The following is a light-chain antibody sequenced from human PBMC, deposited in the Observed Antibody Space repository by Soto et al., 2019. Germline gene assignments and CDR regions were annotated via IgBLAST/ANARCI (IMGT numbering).Light chain of an antibody. CDR2: EVS. CDR1: SSDFGGYNY. Sequence: QSALTQPASVSGSPGQSITLSCTGTSSDFGGYNYVSWYQQNPGKAPKLMIYEVSNRPSGVSNRFSGSKSGNTASLTISGLQAEDEADYYCSSYTSSVTLVFGTGTKLTVL. V-gene: IGLV2-14*01. J-gene: IGLJ1*01. CDR3: SSYTSSVTLV.